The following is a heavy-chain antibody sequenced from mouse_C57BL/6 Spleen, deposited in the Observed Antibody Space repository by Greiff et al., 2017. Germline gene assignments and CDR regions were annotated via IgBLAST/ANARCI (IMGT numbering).Heavy chain of an antibody. V-gene: IGHV1-9*01. Sequence: VKLQESGAELMKPGASVKLSCKATGYTFTGYWIEWVKQRPGHGLEWIGEILPGSGSTNYNEKFKGKATFTAETSSNTAYMQLSSLTTEDSATYYCSREVRQLRLTCFAYWGQGTLVTGSA. CDR2: ILPGSGST. CDR1: GYTFTGYW. J-gene: IGHJ3*01. CDR3: SREVRQLRLTCFAY. D-gene: IGHD3-2*02.